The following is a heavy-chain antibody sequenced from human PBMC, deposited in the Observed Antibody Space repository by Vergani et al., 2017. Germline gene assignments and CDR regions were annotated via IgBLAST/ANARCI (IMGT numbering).Heavy chain of an antibody. Sequence: QVQLVQSGSEVRKPGASVKVSCQVSGYSLTELTIHWVRQAPGKGLEWMGGFDPEHGEVTFAHHIQGRVTMTEDRSTDTAYMELSSLRPEDTALYYCVKDAGSYENFFDSWGQGPLVTVSS. CDR1: GYSLTELT. V-gene: IGHV1-24*01. CDR3: VKDAGSYENFFDS. J-gene: IGHJ4*02. D-gene: IGHD1-26*01. CDR2: FDPEHGEV.